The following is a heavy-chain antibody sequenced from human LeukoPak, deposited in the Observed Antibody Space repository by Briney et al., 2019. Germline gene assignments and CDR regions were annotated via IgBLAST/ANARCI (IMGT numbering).Heavy chain of an antibody. CDR2: IIPIFGIA. CDR3: AREVVTTNRNWFDP. D-gene: IGHD4-11*01. V-gene: IGHV1-69*04. J-gene: IGHJ5*02. Sequence: ASVKVSCKASGGTFSSYAISWVRQAPGQGLEWMGRIIPIFGIANCAQKFQGRVTITADKSTSTAYMELSSLRSEDTAVYYCAREVVTTNRNWFDPWGQGTLVTVSS. CDR1: GGTFSSYA.